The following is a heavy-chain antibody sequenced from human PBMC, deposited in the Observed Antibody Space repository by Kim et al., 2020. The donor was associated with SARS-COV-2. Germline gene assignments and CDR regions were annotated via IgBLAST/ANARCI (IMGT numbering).Heavy chain of an antibody. J-gene: IGHJ6*02. CDR3: ARASGYEPTSYFYGLDV. V-gene: IGHV3-48*04. CDR1: GFTFRSYS. D-gene: IGHD5-12*01. Sequence: GGSLRLSCAASGFTFRSYSMMWVRQAPGKGLEWVSYINSRGSSIFYFGSVEGRFTISRDNSKKSLYLQIDSPTAEDTAVYYCARASGYEPTSYFYGLDVWGQGTTVTVSS. CDR2: INSRGSSI.